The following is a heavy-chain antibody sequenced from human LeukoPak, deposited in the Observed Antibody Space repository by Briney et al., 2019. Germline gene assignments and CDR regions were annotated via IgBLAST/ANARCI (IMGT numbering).Heavy chain of an antibody. CDR3: ATLGYHLDS. Sequence: PGGSLRLSCAASGFDFSAYEMNWVRQAPGKGLEWVSYFAGSDTTTYYADSVKGRFTIPRDNAKNSLYLQMNSLRAEDTALYYCATLGYHLDSWGQGTLVTVSS. V-gene: IGHV3-48*03. CDR2: FAGSDTTT. CDR1: GFDFSAYE. J-gene: IGHJ4*02. D-gene: IGHD3-22*01.